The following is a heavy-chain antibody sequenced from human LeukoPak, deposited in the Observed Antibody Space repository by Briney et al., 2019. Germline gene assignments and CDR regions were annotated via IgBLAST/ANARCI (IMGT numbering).Heavy chain of an antibody. V-gene: IGHV4-59*12. Sequence: SETLSLTCTVSGDSISTYYWSWIRQPPGKGLEWIGYVYYSGSTNYNPSLKSRVTISVDTSKNQFSLKLTSVTAADTAVYYCARDVLWFGELLSPPHFDYWGQGTLVTVSS. J-gene: IGHJ4*02. CDR1: GDSISTYY. D-gene: IGHD3-10*01. CDR3: ARDVLWFGELLSPPHFDY. CDR2: VYYSGST.